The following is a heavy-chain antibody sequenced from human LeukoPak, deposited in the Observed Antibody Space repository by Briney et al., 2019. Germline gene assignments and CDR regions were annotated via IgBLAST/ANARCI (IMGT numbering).Heavy chain of an antibody. V-gene: IGHV3-30*18. D-gene: IGHD6-19*01. J-gene: IGHJ6*02. Sequence: GGSLRLSCAASGFTFSSYEMNWVRQAPGKGLEWVAVISYDGSNKYYADSVKGRFTISRDNSKNTLYLQMNSLRAEDTAVYYCAKDTSSGWPLGGGMDVWGQGTTVTVSS. CDR2: ISYDGSNK. CDR3: AKDTSSGWPLGGGMDV. CDR1: GFTFSSYE.